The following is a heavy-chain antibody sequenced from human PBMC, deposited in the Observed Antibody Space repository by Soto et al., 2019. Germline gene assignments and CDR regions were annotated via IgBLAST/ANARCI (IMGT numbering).Heavy chain of an antibody. D-gene: IGHD5-12*01. CDR3: AKDRLQWAVAIAFGFDP. V-gene: IGHV3-23*01. J-gene: IGHJ5*02. CDR2: ITDNGGTT. Sequence: GGSLRLSCAASGFTFSSYAMSWVRQAPGKGLEWVAAITDNGGTTYYADSVKGRFTISRDNSKNTLYLQMNSLRAEDTAVYYCAKDRLQWAVAIAFGFDPWGQGTLVTVSS. CDR1: GFTFSSYA.